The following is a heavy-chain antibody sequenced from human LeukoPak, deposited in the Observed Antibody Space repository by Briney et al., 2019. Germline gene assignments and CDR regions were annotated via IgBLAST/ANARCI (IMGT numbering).Heavy chain of an antibody. V-gene: IGHV4-59*08. CDR3: ARGGNYGDYDGYFDY. CDR1: GGSISSYY. D-gene: IGHD4-17*01. CDR2: LYYSGST. J-gene: IGHJ4*02. Sequence: SETLSLTCSVSGGSISSYYWSWIRQPPGKGLEWIGYLYYSGSTNYNPSLKSRVTISVDTSKKQFSLKLSSVTAADTAVYYCARGGNYGDYDGYFDYWGQGTLVTVSS.